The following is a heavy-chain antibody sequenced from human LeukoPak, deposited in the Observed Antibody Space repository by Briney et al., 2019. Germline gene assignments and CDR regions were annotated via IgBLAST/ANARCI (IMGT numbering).Heavy chain of an antibody. Sequence: GGSLRLSCAASGFTFDDYAMHWVRQAPGKGLEWVSGISWNSGSIGYADSVKGRFTISRDNAMNSLYLQMNSLRAEDTALYYCAKDRVGDYYYYGMDVWGQGTTVTVSS. J-gene: IGHJ6*02. CDR3: AKDRVGDYYYYGMDV. CDR2: ISWNSGSI. CDR1: GFTFDDYA. V-gene: IGHV3-9*01. D-gene: IGHD1-26*01.